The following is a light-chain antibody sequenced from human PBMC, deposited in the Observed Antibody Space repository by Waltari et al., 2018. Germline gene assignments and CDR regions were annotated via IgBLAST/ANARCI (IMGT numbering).Light chain of an antibody. CDR1: QGIRTY. CDR2: ATF. CDR3: QQYYDYPGT. J-gene: IGKJ1*01. Sequence: AIRMTQSPSSISASTGDTVTISFRASQGIRTYLAWYQQKPGTAPKILMYATFTVQTGVPSRFSGGGSGTDFTLTISRLQSDDFAIYYCQQYYDYPGTFGQGTKVEVK. V-gene: IGKV1-8*01.